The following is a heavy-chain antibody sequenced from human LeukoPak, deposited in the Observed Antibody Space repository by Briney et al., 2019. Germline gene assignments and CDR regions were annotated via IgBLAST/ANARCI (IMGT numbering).Heavy chain of an antibody. Sequence: PGGSLRLPCIASGFNFEDYAMHWVRQVPGKGLEWVSGISWHSGSVGYGDSVKGRFTISRDNAKNSLYLQMNSLRPEDTALYYCVKEFGVVSGWYGLQYFDLWGQGTLVTVAS. CDR1: GFNFEDYA. D-gene: IGHD6-19*01. CDR3: VKEFGVVSGWYGLQYFDL. V-gene: IGHV3-9*01. CDR2: ISWHSGSV. J-gene: IGHJ4*02.